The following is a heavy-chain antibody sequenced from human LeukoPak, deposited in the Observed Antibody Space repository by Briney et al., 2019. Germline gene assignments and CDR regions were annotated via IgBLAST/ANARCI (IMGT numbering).Heavy chain of an antibody. Sequence: SETLSLTCAVSPLSVTNYYWSWIRQPPGKGLEWIGYIYYTGNTNYNPSHKSRVTLSLDTSKNQFSLRLNSVTATNTAVYYCARHASYFYSSPYADWGQGTLVTVSS. V-gene: IGHV4-59*08. D-gene: IGHD3-22*01. J-gene: IGHJ4*02. CDR1: PLSVTNYY. CDR2: IYYTGNT. CDR3: ARHASYFYSSPYAD.